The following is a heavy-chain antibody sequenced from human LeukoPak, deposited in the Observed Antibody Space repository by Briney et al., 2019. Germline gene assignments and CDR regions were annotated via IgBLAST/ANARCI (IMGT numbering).Heavy chain of an antibody. CDR1: EFTFSSYA. CDR3: ARDSDTETGWYYYGMDV. Sequence: GGSLRLSCAASEFTFSSYAMQWVRQAPGKGLEWVSGISGSGGSTYYADSVKGRFTISRDNSKNTVYLQMNSLRAEDTAVYYCARDSDTETGWYYYGMDVWGQGTTVTVSS. J-gene: IGHJ6*02. V-gene: IGHV3-23*01. CDR2: ISGSGGST. D-gene: IGHD2-8*02.